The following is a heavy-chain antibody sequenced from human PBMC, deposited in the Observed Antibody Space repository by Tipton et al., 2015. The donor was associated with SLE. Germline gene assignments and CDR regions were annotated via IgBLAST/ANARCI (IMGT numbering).Heavy chain of an antibody. J-gene: IGHJ4*02. CDR1: GGSISSYY. CDR2: IYYSGST. CDR3: ASRGYSSSWSFDY. D-gene: IGHD6-13*01. Sequence: TLSLTCTVSGGSISSYYWSWIRQPPGKGLEWIGYIYYSGSTNYNPSLKSRVTISVDTSKNQFSLKLSSMTAADTAVYYCASRGYSSSWSFDYWGQGTLVTVSS. V-gene: IGHV4-59*01.